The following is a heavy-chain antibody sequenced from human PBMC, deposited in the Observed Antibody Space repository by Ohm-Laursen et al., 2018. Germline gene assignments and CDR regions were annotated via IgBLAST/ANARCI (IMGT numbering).Heavy chain of an antibody. CDR1: GYTFTSYG. CDR3: ASLSEVASSGEENDY. CDR2: ISAYNGNT. D-gene: IGHD2-15*01. V-gene: IGHV1-18*01. J-gene: IGHJ4*02. Sequence: ASVKVSCKASGYTFTSYGISWVRQAPGQGLEWMGWISAYNGNTNYAQKLQGRVTMTTDTSTSTAYMELRSLRSEDTAVYYCASLSEVASSGEENDYWGQGTLVTVSS.